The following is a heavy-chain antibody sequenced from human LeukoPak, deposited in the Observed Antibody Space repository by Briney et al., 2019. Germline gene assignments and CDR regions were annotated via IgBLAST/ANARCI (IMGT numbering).Heavy chain of an antibody. Sequence: SGPTLVKPTQTLTLTCTFSGFSLSTSGVGVGWIRQPPGKALEWLLHIYWNDEKRYSPSLKNRLTITKDTSKNQVVLTMTNMDPGDTGTYFCAQAYSRAPFPDLYYFDYWGPGILVTVSS. CDR3: AQAYSRAPFPDLYYFDY. CDR1: GFSLSTSGVG. J-gene: IGHJ4*02. D-gene: IGHD6-19*01. CDR2: IYWNDEK. V-gene: IGHV2-5*01.